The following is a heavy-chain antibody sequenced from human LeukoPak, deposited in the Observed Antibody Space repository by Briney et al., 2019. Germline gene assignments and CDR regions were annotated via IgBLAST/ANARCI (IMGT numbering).Heavy chain of an antibody. CDR3: AWGPGSPIDQ. CDR1: GFTSSSYW. V-gene: IGHV3-74*01. CDR2: IHSDGRST. Sequence: GGSLRLSCAASGFTSSSYWIHWVRQAPGKGLVWVSRIHSDGRSTNYADSVKGRFTISRDNAKNTLYLQMNSLRAEDTAVYYCAWGPGSPIDQWGQGTLVTVSS. D-gene: IGHD3-10*01. J-gene: IGHJ4*02.